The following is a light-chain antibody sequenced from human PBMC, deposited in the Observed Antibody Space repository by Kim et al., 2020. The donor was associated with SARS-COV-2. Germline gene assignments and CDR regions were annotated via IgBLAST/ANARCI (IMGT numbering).Light chain of an antibody. J-gene: IGLJ2*01. CDR3: NSRDSG. CDR1: SLRTYY. CDR2: GRN. V-gene: IGLV3-19*01. Sequence: PAVSCDLVQTVRITCQGDSLRTYYASWYQQKPRQAPVLVFYGRNNRPSGIPDRFSGSSSGNTASLTITGAQAEDEADYYCNSRDSGFGGGTQLTVL.